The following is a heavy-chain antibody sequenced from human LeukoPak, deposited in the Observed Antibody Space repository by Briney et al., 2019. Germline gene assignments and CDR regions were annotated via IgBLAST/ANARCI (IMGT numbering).Heavy chain of an antibody. CDR3: AAYYGTGAPSY. Sequence: ASVKVSCKISGYTLSEFSMHWVRQAPGKGLEWIGGFDSEDPGTTYAQKLLGRVTMTEDTSTNTAYMELSSLTSEDTATYFCAAYYGTGAPSYWGQGTLVTVSS. D-gene: IGHD3-10*01. CDR1: GYTLSEFS. CDR2: FDSEDPGT. J-gene: IGHJ4*02. V-gene: IGHV1-24*01.